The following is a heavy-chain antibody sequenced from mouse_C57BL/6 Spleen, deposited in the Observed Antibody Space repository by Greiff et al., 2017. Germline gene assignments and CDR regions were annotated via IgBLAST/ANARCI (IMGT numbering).Heavy chain of an antibody. J-gene: IGHJ3*01. CDR2: IDPNSGGT. D-gene: IGHD1-1*01. V-gene: IGHV1-72*01. Sequence: QVQLQQPGAELVKPGASVKLSCKASGYTFTSYWMHWVKQRPGRGLEWIGWIDPNSGGTKYNEKFKSKATLTVDKPSSTAYMQLSSLTSEDSAVYYCARYGIYYYGSSYGWFAYWGQGTLVTVSA. CDR3: ARYGIYYYGSSYGWFAY. CDR1: GYTFTSYW.